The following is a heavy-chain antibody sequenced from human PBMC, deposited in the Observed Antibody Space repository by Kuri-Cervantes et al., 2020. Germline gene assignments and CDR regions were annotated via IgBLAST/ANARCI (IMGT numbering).Heavy chain of an antibody. Sequence: GESLKISCAASGFTFSSYAMSWVRQAPGKGLEWVSAISGSGGSTYYADSVKGRFTISRDSSKNTLYLQMNSLRAEDTAVYYCAKGLKGTSYYYYGMDVWGQGTTVTVSS. J-gene: IGHJ6*02. CDR3: AKGLKGTSYYYYGMDV. CDR1: GFTFSSYA. V-gene: IGHV3-23*01. CDR2: ISGSGGST. D-gene: IGHD2-2*01.